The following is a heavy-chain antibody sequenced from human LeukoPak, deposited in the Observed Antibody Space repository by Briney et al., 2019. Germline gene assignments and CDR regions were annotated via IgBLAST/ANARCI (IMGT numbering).Heavy chain of an antibody. V-gene: IGHV4-61*08. J-gene: IGHJ4*02. CDR2: IYYSGNT. Sequence: PSETLSLTCTVSGGSISSGDYYWSWIRQPPGKGLEWIGYIYYSGNTNYNPSLKTRVTISVDTSKNQFSLKLSSVTAADTAVYYCARAGSWKLNFDYWGQGTLVTVS. CDR3: ARAGSWKLNFDY. D-gene: IGHD6-13*01. CDR1: GGSISSGDYY.